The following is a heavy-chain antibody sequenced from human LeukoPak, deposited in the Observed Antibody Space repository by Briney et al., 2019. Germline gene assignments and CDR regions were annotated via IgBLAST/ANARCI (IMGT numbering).Heavy chain of an antibody. Sequence: PGGSLRLSCAASGFTFDDYTMHWVRQAPGEGLEWVSLISWDGGSTYYADSVKGRFTISRDNSKNSLYLQMNSLRTEDTALYYCAKDSDFWSGYSWGQGTLVTVSS. V-gene: IGHV3-43*01. CDR1: GFTFDDYT. D-gene: IGHD3-3*01. J-gene: IGHJ4*02. CDR3: AKDSDFWSGYS. CDR2: ISWDGGST.